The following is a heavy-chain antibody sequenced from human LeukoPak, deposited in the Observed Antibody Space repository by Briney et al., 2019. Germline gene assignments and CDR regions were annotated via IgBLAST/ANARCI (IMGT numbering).Heavy chain of an antibody. CDR3: ARVYSSGWSLPFDY. Sequence: GGSLRLSCAASGFTFSSYGMHWVRQAPGKGLEWVAVMSFDGSNKYYADSVKGRFTISRDNSKNTLYLQMNSLRAEDTAVYYCARVYSSGWSLPFDYWGQGTLVTVSS. V-gene: IGHV3-30*03. J-gene: IGHJ4*02. CDR1: GFTFSSYG. D-gene: IGHD6-19*01. CDR2: MSFDGSNK.